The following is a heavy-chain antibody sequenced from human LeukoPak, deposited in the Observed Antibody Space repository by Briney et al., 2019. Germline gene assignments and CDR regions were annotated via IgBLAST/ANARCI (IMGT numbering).Heavy chain of an antibody. D-gene: IGHD3-22*01. CDR2: LAYDGSNK. V-gene: IGHV3-30*03. Sequence: GGSLRLSCAASGFSFSDYGMHWVRQAPGKGLEWVAVLAYDGSNKHYADSVKGRFIISRDNSKNTLYLQMNSLRPEDTAVYYCARASYYYDSSGYYGQLDAFDIWGQGTMVTVSS. CDR1: GFSFSDYG. CDR3: ARASYYYDSSGYYGQLDAFDI. J-gene: IGHJ3*02.